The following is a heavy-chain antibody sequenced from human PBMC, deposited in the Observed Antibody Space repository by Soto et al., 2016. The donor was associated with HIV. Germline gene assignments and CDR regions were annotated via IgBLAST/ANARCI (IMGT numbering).Heavy chain of an antibody. J-gene: IGHJ4*02. CDR3: ARDRTPYSYGRGPIDY. D-gene: IGHD5-18*01. Sequence: QVQLVQSGAEVKKPGASVKVSCKASGYTFTGYYMHWVRQAPGQGLEWMGWINPNSGGTNYAQKFQGRVTMTRDTSISTAYMELSRLRSDDTAVYYCARDRTPYSYGRGPIDYWGQGTLVTGLL. CDR1: GYTFTGYY. CDR2: INPNSGGT. V-gene: IGHV1-2*02.